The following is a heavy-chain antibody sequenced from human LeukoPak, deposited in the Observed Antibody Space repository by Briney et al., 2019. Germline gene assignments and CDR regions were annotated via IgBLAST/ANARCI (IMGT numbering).Heavy chain of an antibody. V-gene: IGHV5-51*01. Sequence: GESLKISCKGSGYSFTSYWLGWVRQMPGQGLEWMGIIYPGDSDPRYSPSFQGQVTISADKSISTAYLQWSSLKASHTAMYYCARHTYSGNSMDYWGQGTLVTVSS. CDR2: IYPGDSDP. J-gene: IGHJ4*02. D-gene: IGHD4-23*01. CDR1: GYSFTSYW. CDR3: ARHTYSGNSMDY.